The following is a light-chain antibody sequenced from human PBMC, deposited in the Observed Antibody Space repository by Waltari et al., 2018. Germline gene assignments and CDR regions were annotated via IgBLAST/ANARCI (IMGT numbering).Light chain of an antibody. CDR2: DVN. CDR1: SSDVGGYNY. V-gene: IGLV2-14*01. Sequence: QSALTQPASVSGSLGQSITISCTGTSSDVGGYNYVSWYQQHPGKAPGLMIYDVNNRPAGVSNRVSGSKSGNTASLTISGLQAEDEADYHCCSFASSNSYVFGTGTMVTVL. CDR3: CSFASSNSYV. J-gene: IGLJ1*01.